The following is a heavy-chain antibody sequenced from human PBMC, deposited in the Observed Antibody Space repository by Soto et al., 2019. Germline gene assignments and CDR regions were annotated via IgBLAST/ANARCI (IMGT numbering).Heavy chain of an antibody. D-gene: IGHD2-15*01. CDR2: INSDGSVS. CDR3: ARGDCVGGTCYSLAGSFYYYMDV. Sequence: EVQLVESGGGLVQPGGSLRLSCVASGFTFSNYWMYWVRQAPGEGLVWVSRINSDGSVSSYADSVKGRLTISKDNVKNTLYLQMDSLRAEEAAVYYCARGDCVGGTCYSLAGSFYYYMDVWGKGTTVTVFS. V-gene: IGHV3-74*01. J-gene: IGHJ6*03. CDR1: GFTFSNYW.